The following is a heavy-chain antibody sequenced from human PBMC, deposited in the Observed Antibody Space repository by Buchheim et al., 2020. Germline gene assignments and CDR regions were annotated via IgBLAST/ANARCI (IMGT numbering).Heavy chain of an antibody. CDR3: AKDRSSYYDY. V-gene: IGHV3-30*18. Sequence: QVQLVESGGGVVQPGRSLRLSCAASGFTFSSYGMHWVRQAPGKGLEWVAVISYDGSNKYYADSVKGRFTISRDNSKNTLYLQMNSLRAEDTAVYYCAKDRSSYYDYWGQGTL. J-gene: IGHJ4*02. CDR1: GFTFSSYG. CDR2: ISYDGSNK. D-gene: IGHD3-10*01.